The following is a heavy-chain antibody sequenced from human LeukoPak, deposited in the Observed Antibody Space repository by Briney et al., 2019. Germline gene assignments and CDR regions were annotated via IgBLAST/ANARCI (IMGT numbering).Heavy chain of an antibody. CDR1: GFTFSSYA. CDR3: AKDPGRYYDSSGYDGLYFDY. J-gene: IGHJ4*02. D-gene: IGHD3-22*01. CDR2: ISGSGGST. Sequence: GGSLRLSCAASGFTFSSYAMSWVRQAPGKGLEWVSAISGSGGSTYYADSVKGRFTISRDNSKNTLYLQMNSLRAEDTAVYYCAKDPGRYYDSSGYDGLYFDYWGQGTLVTVPS. V-gene: IGHV3-23*01.